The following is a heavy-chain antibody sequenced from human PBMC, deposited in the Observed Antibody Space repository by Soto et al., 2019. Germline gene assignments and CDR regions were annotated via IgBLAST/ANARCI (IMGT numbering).Heavy chain of an antibody. Sequence: WASVKVSCKASGYTFTSYAMHWVRQAPGQRLEWMGWINAGNGNTKYSQKFQGRVTITRDTSASTAYMELSSLRSEDTAVYYCARDRRRRLRVCYYYGMDVWGQGTTVTVSS. D-gene: IGHD5-12*01. CDR2: INAGNGNT. J-gene: IGHJ6*02. CDR3: ARDRRRRLRVCYYYGMDV. V-gene: IGHV1-3*01. CDR1: GYTFTSYA.